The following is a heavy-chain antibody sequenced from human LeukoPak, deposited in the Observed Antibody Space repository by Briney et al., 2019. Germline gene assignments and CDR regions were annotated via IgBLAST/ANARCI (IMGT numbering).Heavy chain of an antibody. CDR2: AYYRSKWYN. V-gene: IGHV6-1*01. CDR1: GDSVSSNNGA. CDR3: ARDVGTTGWHTFDY. D-gene: IGHD3-9*01. J-gene: IGHJ4*02. Sequence: SQTLSLTCAISGDSVSSNNGAWNWIRQSPSRGLEWLGRAYYRSKWYNDYAGSLISRITISPDTSKNQFSLQLYSVTPEDTAVYYCARDVGTTGWHTFDYWGQGTLVTVSS.